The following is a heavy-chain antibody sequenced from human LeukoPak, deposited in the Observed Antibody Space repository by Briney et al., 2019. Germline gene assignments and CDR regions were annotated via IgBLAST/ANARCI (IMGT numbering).Heavy chain of an antibody. J-gene: IGHJ4*02. V-gene: IGHV3-23*01. CDR3: ATPPRGITSSDY. Sequence: GGSLRLSCTTSGFTFGGCAMNWVRQAPGKGLEWVSAISGGGGSTYYADSVKGRFTISRDNSKNTLYLQMNSLRDEDTAIYYCATPPRGITSSDYWGQGTLVTVSS. CDR2: ISGGGGST. CDR1: GFTFGGCA. D-gene: IGHD3-10*01.